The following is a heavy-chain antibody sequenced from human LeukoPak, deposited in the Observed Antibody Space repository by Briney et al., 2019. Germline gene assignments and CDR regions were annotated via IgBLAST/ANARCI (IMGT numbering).Heavy chain of an antibody. J-gene: IGHJ4*02. CDR2: IYYSGST. CDR3: ARDSSGWHNFDY. V-gene: IGHV4-30-4*01. D-gene: IGHD6-19*01. CDR1: GGSISSGDYY. Sequence: SQTLSLTCTVSGGSISSGDYYWSWICQPPGKGLEWIGYIYYSGSTNYNPSLKSRVTISVDTSKNQFSLKLSSVTAADTAVYYCARDSSGWHNFDYWGQGTLVTVSS.